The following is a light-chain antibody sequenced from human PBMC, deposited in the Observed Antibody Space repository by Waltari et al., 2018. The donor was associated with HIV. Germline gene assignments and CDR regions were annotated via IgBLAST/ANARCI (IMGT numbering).Light chain of an antibody. V-gene: IGLV1-51*01. CDR2: DNN. CDR3: GTWDSSLSAGV. J-gene: IGLJ2*01. CDR1: HSHIGNNH. Sequence: QSVLTQPPSVSAAPGQTVTISCSGSHSHIGNNHVSGYQHIPGSAPKILIYDNNKRPSGIPDRFSGSKSGTSATLGITGLQTGDEADYYCGTWDSSLSAGVFGGGTKVTVL.